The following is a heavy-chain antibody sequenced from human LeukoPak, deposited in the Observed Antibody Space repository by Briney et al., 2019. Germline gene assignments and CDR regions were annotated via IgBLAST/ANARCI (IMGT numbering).Heavy chain of an antibody. CDR3: ARGALDAATPFDS. J-gene: IGHJ5*01. D-gene: IGHD2-15*01. CDR2: IKQDGSEK. Sequence: GGSLRLSCAASGFTFSSYWMSWVRQAPGKGLEWVANIKQDGSEKYYVDSVKGRFTISRDNAKKSVYLQMNSLRAEDTAVYYCARGALDAATPFDSWGQGTLVTVSS. CDR1: GFTFSSYW. V-gene: IGHV3-7*01.